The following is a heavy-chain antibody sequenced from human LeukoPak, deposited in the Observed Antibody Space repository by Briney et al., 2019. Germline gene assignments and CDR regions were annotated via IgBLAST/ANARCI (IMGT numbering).Heavy chain of an antibody. CDR3: ASEQKAYCGGDCYDAFDI. CDR2: ISSSSSTI. CDR1: GFTFSSYS. D-gene: IGHD2-21*02. Sequence: GGSLRLSCAASGFTFSSYSMNWVRQAPGKGLEWVSYISSSSSTIYYADSVKGRFTISRDNAKNSLYLQMNSLRAEDTAVYYCASEQKAYCGGDCYDAFDIWGQGTMVTVSS. V-gene: IGHV3-48*01. J-gene: IGHJ3*02.